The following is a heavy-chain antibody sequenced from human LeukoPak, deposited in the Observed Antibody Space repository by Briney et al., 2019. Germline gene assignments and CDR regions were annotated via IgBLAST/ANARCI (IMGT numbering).Heavy chain of an antibody. J-gene: IGHJ4*02. V-gene: IGHV3-11*01. Sequence: PGGSLRLSCAASGFTFTDYYMTWIRQAPGKGLEWVSYISGSGSNRDYADSVKGRFTIPRDNAENSLYLQLNNLRAEDTAVYYCARMGRELDCWGQGTRVTVSS. CDR2: ISGSGSNR. D-gene: IGHD1-1*01. CDR3: ARMGRELDC. CDR1: GFTFTDYY.